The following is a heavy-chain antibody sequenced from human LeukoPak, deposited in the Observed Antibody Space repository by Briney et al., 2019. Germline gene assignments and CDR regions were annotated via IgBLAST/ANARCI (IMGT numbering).Heavy chain of an antibody. CDR1: GGSLSTHY. D-gene: IGHD3-22*01. J-gene: IGHJ5*02. CDR2: IYYSGST. V-gene: IGHV4-59*08. CDR3: ARRGYYDNWFDP. Sequence: PSETLSLTCTISGGSLSTHYWSWIRQPPGKGLEWIGHIYYSGSTNYNPSLKSRVTISVDTSMNQFSLKLSSVTAADTAVYYCARRGYYDNWFDPWGQGTLVTVSS.